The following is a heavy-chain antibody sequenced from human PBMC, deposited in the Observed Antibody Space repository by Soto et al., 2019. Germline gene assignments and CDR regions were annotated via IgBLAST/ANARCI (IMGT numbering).Heavy chain of an antibody. CDR1: GLTVSTNP. Sequence: EVQLVESGGGLVQPGGSLRLSCEASGLTVSTNPMSWVRQAPGKGLEWVSVIYTGGGTHYADSVKGRFTISRDNSKNTGNLQMNSLRPEDTAVYYGARDGSGHWGQGTLGTVSS. J-gene: IGHJ4*02. CDR2: IYTGGGT. V-gene: IGHV3-66*01. CDR3: ARDGSGH.